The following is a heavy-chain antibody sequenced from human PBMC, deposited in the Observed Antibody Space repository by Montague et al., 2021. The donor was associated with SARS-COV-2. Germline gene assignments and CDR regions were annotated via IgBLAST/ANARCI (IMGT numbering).Heavy chain of an antibody. CDR1: GGSISSSSYY. Sequence: SETLSLTCTASGGSISSSSYYWGRIRPPPGKGLEWIGSIYYSGSTYYTPSLKSRVTISVDTSKNQFSLKLSSVTAADTAVYYCARDGALRFEILIGPRHHYYGMDVWGQGTKVTVSS. CDR2: IYYSGST. V-gene: IGHV4-39*07. J-gene: IGHJ6*02. CDR3: ARDGALRFEILIGPRHHYYGMDV. D-gene: IGHD3-9*01.